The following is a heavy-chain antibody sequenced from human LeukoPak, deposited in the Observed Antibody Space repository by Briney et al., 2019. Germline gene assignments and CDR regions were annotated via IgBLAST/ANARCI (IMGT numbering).Heavy chain of an antibody. V-gene: IGHV1-2*02. CDR2: INPNSGGT. CDR1: GYTFTGYY. D-gene: IGHD3-22*01. CDR3: AREWLYYYDSSGYFLD. J-gene: IGHJ4*02. Sequence: ASVKVSCKASGYTFTGYYMHWARQAPGQGLEWMGWINPNSGGTNYAQKFQGRVTMTRDTSISTAYMELRSLRSDDTAVYYCAREWLYYYDSSGYFLDWGQGTLVTVSS.